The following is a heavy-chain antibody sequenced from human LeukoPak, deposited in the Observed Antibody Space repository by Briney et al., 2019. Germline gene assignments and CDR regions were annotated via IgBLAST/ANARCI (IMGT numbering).Heavy chain of an antibody. CDR3: ARVRTSTNLNWFDP. CDR2: ITYSGDT. D-gene: IGHD2-2*01. Sequence: SETLSLTCTVTGDSIFTTRYHWGWIRQPPGKGLEWIGSITYSGDTYENPSLESRVIISVDTSKNQFSLKLNSVTAADTAVYYCARVRTSTNLNWFDPWGQGTLVTVSS. V-gene: IGHV4-39*01. CDR1: GDSIFTTRYH. J-gene: IGHJ5*02.